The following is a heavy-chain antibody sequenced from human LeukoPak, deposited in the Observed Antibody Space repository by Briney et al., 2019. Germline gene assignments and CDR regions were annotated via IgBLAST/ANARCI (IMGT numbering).Heavy chain of an antibody. V-gene: IGHV5-10-1*01. J-gene: IGHJ4*02. CDR3: ATTLNGNTFWGS. Sequence: GESLRISCKGSGYSFTDYWISWVRQMPGKGLEWMGRIDPSDSYTNYSPSFQGHVTISADKSISTAYLQWSSLKASDTAMYYCATTLNGNTFWGSWGQGTLVTVSS. CDR1: GYSFTDYW. D-gene: IGHD1-7*01. CDR2: IDPSDSYT.